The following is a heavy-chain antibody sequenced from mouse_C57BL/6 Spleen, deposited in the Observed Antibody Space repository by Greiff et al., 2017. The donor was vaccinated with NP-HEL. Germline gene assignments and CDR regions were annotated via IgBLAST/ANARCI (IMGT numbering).Heavy chain of an antibody. V-gene: IGHV1-82*01. Sequence: QVQLKQSGPELVKPGASVKISCKASGYAFSSSWMNWVKQRPGKGLEWIGRIYPGDGDTNYNGKFKGKATLTADKSSSTAYMQLSSLTSEDSAVYFCAREKIYYDYDGDWYFDVWGTGTTVTVSS. CDR1: GYAFSSSW. J-gene: IGHJ1*03. CDR3: AREKIYYDYDGDWYFDV. D-gene: IGHD2-4*01. CDR2: IYPGDGDT.